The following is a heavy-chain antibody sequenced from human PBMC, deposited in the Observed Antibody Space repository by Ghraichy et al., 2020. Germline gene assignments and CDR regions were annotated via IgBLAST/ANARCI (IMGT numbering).Heavy chain of an antibody. J-gene: IGHJ4*02. CDR2: ISGSGGST. Sequence: GGSLRLSCAASGFTFSSYAMSWVRQAPGKGLEWVSAISGSGGSTYYADSVKGRFTISRDNSKNTLYLQMNSLRAEDTAVYYCAKLAQYDSSGYYSSSGLDYWGQGTLVTVSS. CDR1: GFTFSSYA. D-gene: IGHD3-22*01. CDR3: AKLAQYDSSGYYSSSGLDY. V-gene: IGHV3-23*01.